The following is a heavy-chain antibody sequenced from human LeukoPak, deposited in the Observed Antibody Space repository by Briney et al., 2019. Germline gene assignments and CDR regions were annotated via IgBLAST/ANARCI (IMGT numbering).Heavy chain of an antibody. Sequence: SVKVSCKASGGSFTSFIINWVRQAPGQGLEWMGGFIPMVATANYAQKFQGRVTITTDESTDTAYMELRSLRSEDTAVYYCARGGDGFWLSNHYYYMDVWGKGTTVTVSS. CDR2: FIPMVATA. CDR1: GGSFTSFI. J-gene: IGHJ6*03. V-gene: IGHV1-69*16. CDR3: ARGGDGFWLSNHYYYMDV. D-gene: IGHD3-9*01.